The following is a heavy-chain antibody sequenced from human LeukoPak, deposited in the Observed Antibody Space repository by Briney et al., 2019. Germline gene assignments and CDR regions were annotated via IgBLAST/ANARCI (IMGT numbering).Heavy chain of an antibody. J-gene: IGHJ6*02. CDR3: ARSPVGYSYGYGWADSYYYYGMDV. CDR1: GGTFSSYA. CDR2: IIPIFGTA. D-gene: IGHD5-18*01. V-gene: IGHV1-69*13. Sequence: ASVTVSCKASGGTFSSYAISWVRQAPGQGLEWMGGIIPIFGTANYAQKFQGRVTITADESTSTAYMELSSLRSEDTAVYYCARSPVGYSYGYGWADSYYYYGMDVWGQGTTVTASS.